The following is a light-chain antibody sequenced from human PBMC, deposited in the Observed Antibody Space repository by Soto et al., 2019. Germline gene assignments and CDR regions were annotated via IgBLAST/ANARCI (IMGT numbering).Light chain of an antibody. Sequence: IVLTQSPGTLSLSPGERATLSCRASQSVSSSYLAWYQQKPGQAPRLLIYGASSRATGIPDRFSGSGSGTDFPLTISRLEPEDFAVYYCQQYGSSLTWTFGQGTKVEIK. V-gene: IGKV3-20*01. CDR1: QSVSSSY. J-gene: IGKJ1*01. CDR3: QQYGSSLTWT. CDR2: GAS.